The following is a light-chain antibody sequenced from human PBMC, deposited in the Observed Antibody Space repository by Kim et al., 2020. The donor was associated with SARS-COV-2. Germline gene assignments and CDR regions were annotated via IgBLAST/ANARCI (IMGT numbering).Light chain of an antibody. CDR1: QSVRSSN. CDR3: QRYGGSPPT. V-gene: IGKV3-20*01. CDR2: DAS. Sequence: SPGERATISCRASQSVRSSNIAWYQHKPGQAPRLLIHDASSRATGIPDRFSGSGSGTDFTLTISRLEPEDFAVYYCQRYGGSPPTFGLGTKVDIK. J-gene: IGKJ1*01.